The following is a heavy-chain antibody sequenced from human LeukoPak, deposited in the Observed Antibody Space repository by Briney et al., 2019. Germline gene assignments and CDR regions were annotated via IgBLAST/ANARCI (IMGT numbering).Heavy chain of an antibody. J-gene: IGHJ6*03. CDR1: GFTFSSYS. CDR2: ISSSSSTI. Sequence: GGSLRLSCAASGFTFSSYSMNWVRQAPGKGLEWVSYISSSSSTIYYADSVKGRFTISRDNAKNSLYLQMNSLRAEDTAVYYCAREPDIVVVPAALYYYYMDVWGKGTTVTVSS. V-gene: IGHV3-48*01. CDR3: AREPDIVVVPAALYYYYMDV. D-gene: IGHD2-2*01.